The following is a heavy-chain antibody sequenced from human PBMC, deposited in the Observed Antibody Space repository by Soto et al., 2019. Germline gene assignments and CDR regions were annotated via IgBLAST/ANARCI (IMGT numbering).Heavy chain of an antibody. D-gene: IGHD3-10*01. Sequence: QVQLQESGPGLVKASQTLSLTCNVSGGSISSGGYYWTWIRQHPGKGLEWIGNIHHSGSTFYNPSLKSRVSISVDTSNNLFSLKLSSVTAADTAVYFCVRGVLSWGQGTLVTVSS. J-gene: IGHJ1*01. CDR3: VRGVLS. V-gene: IGHV4-31*03. CDR2: IHHSGST. CDR1: GGSISSGGYY.